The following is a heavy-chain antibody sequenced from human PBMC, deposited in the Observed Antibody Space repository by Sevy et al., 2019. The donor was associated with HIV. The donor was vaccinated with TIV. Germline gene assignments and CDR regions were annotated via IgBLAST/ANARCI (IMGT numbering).Heavy chain of an antibody. V-gene: IGHV1-69*13. CDR1: GGTFSSYA. Sequence: ASVKVSCKASGGTFSSYAISWVRQAPGQGLEWMGGIIPIFGTANYAQKFQGRVTITADDSTSTAYMELSSLRSEDTSVYYCARGVPPVTGVIGYYGMDVWGQGTTVTVSS. D-gene: IGHD4-17*01. J-gene: IGHJ6*02. CDR3: ARGVPPVTGVIGYYGMDV. CDR2: IIPIFGTA.